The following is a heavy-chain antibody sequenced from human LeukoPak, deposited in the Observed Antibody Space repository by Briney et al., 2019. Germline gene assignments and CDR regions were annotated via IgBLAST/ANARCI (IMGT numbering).Heavy chain of an antibody. CDR3: AKDLYYYGSGSSIDY. J-gene: IGHJ4*02. CDR1: GFTFSSYS. V-gene: IGHV3-21*04. Sequence: GGSLRLSCAASGFTFSSYSMNWVRQAPGKGLEWVSSISSSSSYIYYADSVKGRFTISRGNAKNSLYLQMNSLRAEDTAVYYCAKDLYYYGSGSSIDYWGQGTLVTVSS. CDR2: ISSSSSYI. D-gene: IGHD3-10*01.